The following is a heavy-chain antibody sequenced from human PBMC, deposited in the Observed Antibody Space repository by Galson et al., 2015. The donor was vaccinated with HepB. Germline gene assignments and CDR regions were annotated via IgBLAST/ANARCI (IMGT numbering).Heavy chain of an antibody. D-gene: IGHD3-10*01. J-gene: IGHJ6*02. CDR3: VRELGGSSPHFKYGMDV. CDR2: VDDTGTT. V-gene: IGHV4-59*02. CDR1: GDSVTGYY. Sequence: ETLSLTCTVSGDSVTGYYWGWIRQPPGKGLDWIGSVDDTGTTISNPSLRTRVTVSVDTSKNQFSLRLMSVTAADTAVYFCVRELGGSSPHFKYGMDVWGQGTTVTVSS.